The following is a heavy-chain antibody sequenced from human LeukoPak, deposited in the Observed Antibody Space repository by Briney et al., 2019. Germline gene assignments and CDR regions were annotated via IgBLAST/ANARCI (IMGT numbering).Heavy chain of an antibody. CDR2: NRLHSGGI. V-gene: IGHV3-9*01. CDR1: GFSFDAYA. D-gene: IGHD6-19*01. CDR3: AKGKKMTVAGLFDY. Sequence: GRSLRLSCAVSGFSFDAYAMHWVRQPPGKGRGWDSGNRLHSGGIVYADSVKGRFTISRDNAKNSLYLQMNSLRADDTALYYCAKGKKMTVAGLFDYWGQGTLVTVSS. J-gene: IGHJ4*02.